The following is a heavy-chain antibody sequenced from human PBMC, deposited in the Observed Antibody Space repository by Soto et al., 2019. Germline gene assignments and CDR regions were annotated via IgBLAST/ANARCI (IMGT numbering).Heavy chain of an antibody. CDR1: GFTFRNYA. Sequence: EVRLLQSGGGSGQPGGSLRLPCAAAGFTFRNYAMSWVRQAPGKGLGWVSAIDRSGGTSYYADSVKGRFTISRDNAKNTLYLQTNSLRADDTAVYYCARGDCSAAGCYIHYYYGMDVWGQGTTVTVSS. V-gene: IGHV3-23*01. J-gene: IGHJ6*02. CDR3: ARGDCSAAGCYIHYYYGMDV. D-gene: IGHD2-2*02. CDR2: IDRSGGTS.